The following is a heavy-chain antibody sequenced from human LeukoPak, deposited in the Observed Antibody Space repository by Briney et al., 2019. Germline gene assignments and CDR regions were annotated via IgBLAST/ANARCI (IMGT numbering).Heavy chain of an antibody. CDR3: GRLAHNAWYAIDF. V-gene: IGHV3-7*01. CDR1: GFTFSSYG. D-gene: IGHD2-2*01. CDR2: ILPDGSQK. J-gene: IGHJ4*02. Sequence: GGSLRLSCAASGFTFSSYGMHWVRQAPGKGLEWLANILPDGSQKYYVDSVKGRFTISRDNPKNSLYLQINNLRAEDTAVYYCGRLAHNAWYAIDFWGQGTLVTVSS.